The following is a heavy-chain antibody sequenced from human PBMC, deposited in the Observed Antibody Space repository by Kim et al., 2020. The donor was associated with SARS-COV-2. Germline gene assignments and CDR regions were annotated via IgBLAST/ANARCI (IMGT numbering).Heavy chain of an antibody. J-gene: IGHJ2*01. V-gene: IGHV3-23*01. CDR2: ISGSGVST. D-gene: IGHD5-12*01. CDR3: ANGVATTGGYFDL. CDR1: GFTFSSYA. Sequence: GGSLRLSCAASGFTFSSYAMSWVRQAPGKGLEWVSAISGSGVSTYYADSVKGRFTISRDNSKNTLYLQMNSLRAEDTAVYYCANGVATTGGYFDLWGRGTLVTVSS.